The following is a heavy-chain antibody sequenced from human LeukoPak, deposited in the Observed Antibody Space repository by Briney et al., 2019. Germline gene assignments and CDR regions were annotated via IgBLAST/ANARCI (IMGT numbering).Heavy chain of an antibody. Sequence: PGGSLRLSCAASGFTFSSYNMNWVRQAPGKGLEWVSSVSTSSTYIYYTDSVQGRFTMSRDNAKNSMYLQMNSLRAEDTAVYYCARGPDRVGWLPDNWFDPWGQGTLVTVSS. CDR3: ARGPDRVGWLPDNWFDP. D-gene: IGHD6-19*01. V-gene: IGHV3-21*01. CDR2: VSTSSTYI. CDR1: GFTFSSYN. J-gene: IGHJ5*02.